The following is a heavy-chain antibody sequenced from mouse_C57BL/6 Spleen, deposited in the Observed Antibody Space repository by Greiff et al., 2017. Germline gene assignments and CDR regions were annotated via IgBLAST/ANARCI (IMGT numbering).Heavy chain of an antibody. D-gene: IGHD1-1*01. Sequence: QVQLQQPGAELVKPGASVKLSCKASGYTFTSYWMHWVKQRPGRGLEWIGRIDPNSGGTKYNEKFKSKATLPVDKPSSTAYMQLSSLTSEDSAVYYCTRKATVVAGDFDYWGQGTTLTVSS. CDR2: IDPNSGGT. CDR1: GYTFTSYW. CDR3: TRKATVVAGDFDY. J-gene: IGHJ2*01. V-gene: IGHV1-72*01.